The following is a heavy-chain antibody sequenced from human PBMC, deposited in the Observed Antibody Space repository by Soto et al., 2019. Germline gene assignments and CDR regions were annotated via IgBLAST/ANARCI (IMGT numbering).Heavy chain of an antibody. J-gene: IGHJ4*02. CDR3: AKDFRVRGVIIWSLFDY. CDR1: GFTFDDYA. D-gene: IGHD3-10*01. V-gene: IGHV3-9*01. CDR2: ISWNSGSM. Sequence: EVQLVESGGGLVQPGRSLRLSCEASGFTFDDYAMHWVGQAPGKGLEWVSGISWNSGSMGYADSVKGRFTISRDNAKNSLYLQMNSXRAEDTALYYCAKDFRVRGVIIWSLFDYWGQGTLVTVSS.